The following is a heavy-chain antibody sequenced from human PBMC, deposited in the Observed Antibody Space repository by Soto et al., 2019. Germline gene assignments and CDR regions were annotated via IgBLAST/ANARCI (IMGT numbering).Heavy chain of an antibody. J-gene: IGHJ3*02. CDR3: AREAGTYYYDSSGPGAFDI. Sequence: QVQLVQSGAEVKKPGSSVKVSCKASGGTFSSYAISWVRQAPGQGLEWMGGLIPIFGTANYAQKFQGRVTITADESTSTAYMELSSLRSEDTAVYYCAREAGTYYYDSSGPGAFDIWGQGTMVTVSS. CDR1: GGTFSSYA. CDR2: LIPIFGTA. D-gene: IGHD3-22*01. V-gene: IGHV1-69*01.